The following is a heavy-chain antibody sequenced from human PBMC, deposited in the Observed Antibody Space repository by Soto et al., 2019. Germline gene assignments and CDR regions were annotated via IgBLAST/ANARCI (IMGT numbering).Heavy chain of an antibody. V-gene: IGHV3-53*04. D-gene: IGHD3-10*01. CDR2: IYSGGST. Sequence: EVQLVESGGGLVQPGGSLRLSCAASGFTVSSNYMSWVRQAPGKGLEWVSVIYSGGSTYYADSVKGRFTISRHNSKNTLYLQINSLRAEDTAVYYCARDVRGYYCGMDVWGQGTTVTVSS. CDR3: ARDVRGYYCGMDV. CDR1: GFTVSSNY. J-gene: IGHJ6*02.